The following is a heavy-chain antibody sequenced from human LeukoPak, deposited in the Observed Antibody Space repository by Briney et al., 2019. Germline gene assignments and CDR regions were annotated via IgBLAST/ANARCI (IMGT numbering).Heavy chain of an antibody. Sequence: GGSLRLSCAASGFNFNSYTMNWVRQAPGKGLQWVANILASGSPTYYADSVKGRFIISRDNSKNTVYLQMNSLRAEDTAVYYCARFSSYGFDYWGQGTLVTVSS. CDR3: ARFSSYGFDY. J-gene: IGHJ4*02. V-gene: IGHV3-23*05. CDR2: ILASGSPT. D-gene: IGHD3-3*01. CDR1: GFNFNSYT.